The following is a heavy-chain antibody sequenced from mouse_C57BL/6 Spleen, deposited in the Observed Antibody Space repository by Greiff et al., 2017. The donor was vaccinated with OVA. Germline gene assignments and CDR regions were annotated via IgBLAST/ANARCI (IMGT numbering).Heavy chain of an antibody. J-gene: IGHJ3*01. V-gene: IGHV1-5*01. CDR2: IYPGNSDT. D-gene: IGHD1-1*01. Sequence: VQLQQSGTVLARPGASVKMSCKTSGYTFTSYWMHWVKQRPGQGLEWIGAIYPGNSDTSYNQKFKGKAKLTAVTSASTAYMELSSLTNEDSAVYYCTRGRGAPITTVVAPFAYWGQGTLVTVSA. CDR1: GYTFTSYW. CDR3: TRGRGAPITTVVAPFAY.